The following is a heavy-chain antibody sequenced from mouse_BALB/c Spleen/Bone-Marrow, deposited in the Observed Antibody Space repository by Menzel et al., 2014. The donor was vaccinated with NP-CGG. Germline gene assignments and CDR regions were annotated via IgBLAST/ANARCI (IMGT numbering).Heavy chain of an antibody. CDR3: ARRRDDFDY. J-gene: IGHJ2*01. CDR2: INPSSGYT. V-gene: IGHV1-4*01. CDR1: GYTFTSYT. Sequence: QVHVKQSGAELARPGASVKMSCKASGYTFTSYTMHWVKQRPGQGLEWIGYINPSSGYTNYNQKFKDKATLTADKSSSTAYMQLSSLTSEDSAVYYYARRRDDFDYWGQGTTLTVSS.